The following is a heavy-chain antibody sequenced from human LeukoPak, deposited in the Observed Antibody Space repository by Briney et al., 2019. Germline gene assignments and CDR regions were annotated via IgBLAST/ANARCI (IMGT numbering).Heavy chain of an antibody. CDR2: INEDGSTT. V-gene: IGHV3-74*01. CDR1: GFTFSSNW. J-gene: IGHJ4*02. CDR3: VRDLGGRSGH. Sequence: GGSLRLSCAASGFTFSSNWMHWVRQAPGKGLVWVSRINEDGSTTNYADSVKGRSTIFRDNAKNTLYLQMKSLRAEDTAVYYCVRDLGGRSGHWGQGTLVTVSS. D-gene: IGHD3-16*01.